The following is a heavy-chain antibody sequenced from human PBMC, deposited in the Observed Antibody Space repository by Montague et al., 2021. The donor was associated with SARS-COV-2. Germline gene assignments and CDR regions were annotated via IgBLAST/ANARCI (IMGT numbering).Heavy chain of an antibody. CDR2: IGSAGDT. CDR1: GFTFSSYD. J-gene: IGHJ6*02. V-gene: IGHV3-13*01. D-gene: IGHD3-9*01. CDR3: ARGLRYFDWSPYGMDV. Sequence: SLRLSCAASGFTFSSYDMHWVRQTTGNGLEWVSAIGSAGDTYYPGSVTGRFTISRENAKNSLYLQMNSLRAGDTAVYYCARGLRYFDWSPYGMDVWGQGTTVTVSS.